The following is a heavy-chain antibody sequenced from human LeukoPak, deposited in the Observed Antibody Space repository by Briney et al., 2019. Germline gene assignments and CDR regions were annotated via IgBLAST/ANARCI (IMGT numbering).Heavy chain of an antibody. CDR2: TYYRSTWYN. CDR1: GDSVSSNSVT. CDR3: ARRLTQYDCFDP. V-gene: IGHV6-1*01. Sequence: SQTLSLTCAISGDSVSSNSVTWNWIRQSPSRGLEWPGRTYYRSTWYNDYAVSVRGRITVNPDTSKNQFSLHLNSVTPEDTAVYYCARRLTQYDCFDPWGQGILVTVSS. J-gene: IGHJ5*02. D-gene: IGHD2-2*01.